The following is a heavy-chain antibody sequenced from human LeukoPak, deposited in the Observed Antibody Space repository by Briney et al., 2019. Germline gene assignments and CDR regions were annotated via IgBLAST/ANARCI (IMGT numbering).Heavy chain of an antibody. CDR3: ARGRGSGTSHYYYMDV. V-gene: IGHV4-61*02. J-gene: IGHJ6*03. CDR2: IYTSGST. Sequence: SETLSLTCTVSGGSISSGSYYWSWIRQPAGKGLEWIGRIYTSGSTNYNPPLKSRVTISVDTSKNQFSLKLSSVTAADTAAYYCARGRGSGTSHYYYMDVWGKGTTVTVSS. D-gene: IGHD1-26*01. CDR1: GGSISSGSYY.